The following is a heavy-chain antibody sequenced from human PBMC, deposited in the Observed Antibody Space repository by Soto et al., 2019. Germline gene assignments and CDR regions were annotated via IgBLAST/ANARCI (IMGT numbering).Heavy chain of an antibody. V-gene: IGHV3-33*01. CDR2: IWYDGSNK. Sequence: GGSLRLSCAASGFTFSSYGMHWVRQAPGKGLEWVAVIWYDGSNKYYADSVKGRFTTSRDNSKNTLYLQMNSLRAEDTAVYYCARVGGLRDYYMDVWGKGTTVTVSS. CDR1: GFTFSSYG. CDR3: ARVGGLRDYYMDV. D-gene: IGHD3-16*01. J-gene: IGHJ6*03.